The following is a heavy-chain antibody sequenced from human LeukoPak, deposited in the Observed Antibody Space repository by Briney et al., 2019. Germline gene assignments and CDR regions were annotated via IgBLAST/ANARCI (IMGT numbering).Heavy chain of an antibody. CDR1: GFSFSTYW. V-gene: IGHV3-7*01. J-gene: IGHJ4*02. CDR2: INQDGSEM. CDR3: ARRGPYYYDSSGYYFDY. Sequence: GGSLRLSCAASGFSFSTYWMTWVRQAPGKGLEWVANINQDGSEMYYVDSVKGRFTISRDNAKNSLFLQMNSLRAEDTAVYYCARRGPYYYDSSGYYFDYWGQGTLVTVSS. D-gene: IGHD3-22*01.